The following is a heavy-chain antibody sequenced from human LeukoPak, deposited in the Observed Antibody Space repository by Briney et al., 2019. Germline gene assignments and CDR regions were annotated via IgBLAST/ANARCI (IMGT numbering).Heavy chain of an antibody. Sequence: PGGSLRLSCAASGFTFSSYSMNWVRQAPGKGLEWVSSISSSSSYIYYADSVKGRFTISRDNAKNSLYLQMNSLRAEDTAVYYCARWSDFWSGYDNSWFDPWGQGTLVTVSS. J-gene: IGHJ5*02. V-gene: IGHV3-21*01. D-gene: IGHD3-3*01. CDR1: GFTFSSYS. CDR3: ARWSDFWSGYDNSWFDP. CDR2: ISSSSSYI.